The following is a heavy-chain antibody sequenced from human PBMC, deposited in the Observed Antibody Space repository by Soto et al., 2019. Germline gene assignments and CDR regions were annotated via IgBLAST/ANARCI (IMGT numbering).Heavy chain of an antibody. CDR3: EKDRGVLRSPADY. V-gene: IGHV3-23*01. CDR2: ISGSGGST. D-gene: IGHD3-3*01. Sequence: EVQLLESGGGLVQPGGSLRLSCAASGFTFSSYAMSWVSQAPGKGLEWVSAISGSGGSTYYADSVKGRFTVSRDNSKNPGYLQMHSLRVQDTAVYYCEKDRGVLRSPADYWGQGTLVSVS. J-gene: IGHJ4*02. CDR1: GFTFSSYA.